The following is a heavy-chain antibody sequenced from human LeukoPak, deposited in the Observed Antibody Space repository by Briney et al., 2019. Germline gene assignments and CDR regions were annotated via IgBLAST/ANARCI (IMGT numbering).Heavy chain of an antibody. CDR3: ARGLYDNGWYYFDY. CDR1: GFTFSRHD. J-gene: IGHJ4*02. V-gene: IGHV3-33*07. CDR2: LSYDGSNK. D-gene: IGHD6-19*01. Sequence: GGSLRLSCAAFGFTFSRHDMYWVRQAPGKGLEWVAFLSYDGSNKFYVDSVKGRFTITRDNSEKTLYLQMNSLRAEDTAVYYCARGLYDNGWYYFDYWGQGTLVTVSS.